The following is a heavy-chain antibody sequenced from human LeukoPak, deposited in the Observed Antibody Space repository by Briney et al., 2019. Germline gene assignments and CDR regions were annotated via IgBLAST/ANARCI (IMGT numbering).Heavy chain of an antibody. Sequence: PGGSLRLSCAASGFTFSSYAMSWVCQAPGKGLEWVSAISSSGGSTYYADSVKGRFTISRDNSKNTLYLQMNGLRAEDTAVYYCAKGGSSSIVGATKVDYWGQGTLVTVSS. CDR3: AKGGSSSIVGATKVDY. D-gene: IGHD1-26*01. V-gene: IGHV3-23*01. CDR1: GFTFSSYA. CDR2: ISSSGGST. J-gene: IGHJ4*02.